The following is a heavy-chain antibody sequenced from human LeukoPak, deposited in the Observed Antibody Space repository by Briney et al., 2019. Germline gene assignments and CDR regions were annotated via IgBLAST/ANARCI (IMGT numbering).Heavy chain of an antibody. CDR1: GYSFTTYW. CDR3: ARHAQGSSWPPGYYYMDV. V-gene: IGHV5-51*01. CDR2: IYPGDSDT. J-gene: IGHJ6*03. Sequence: GESLKISCKASGYSFTTYWIGWVRQMPGKGLEWMGIIYPGDSDTRYSPSFQGQVTISADKSISTAYLQWSSLEASDTAMYYCARHAQGSSWPPGYYYMDVWGKGTTVTISS. D-gene: IGHD6-13*01.